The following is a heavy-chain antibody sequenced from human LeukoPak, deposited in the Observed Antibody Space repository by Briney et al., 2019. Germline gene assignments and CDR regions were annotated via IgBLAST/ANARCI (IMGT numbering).Heavy chain of an antibody. Sequence: GGSLRLSCAASGFTFSNYGMHWVRQAPGKGLEWETVISYDGSYQYYADSVKGRFTISRDNSKNTLYLQMNSLRAENTAVYYCAKLCVDSSGYYYVQDAFDIWGQGTMVTVSS. CDR2: ISYDGSYQ. V-gene: IGHV3-30*18. CDR1: GFTFSNYG. CDR3: AKLCVDSSGYYYVQDAFDI. D-gene: IGHD3-22*01. J-gene: IGHJ3*02.